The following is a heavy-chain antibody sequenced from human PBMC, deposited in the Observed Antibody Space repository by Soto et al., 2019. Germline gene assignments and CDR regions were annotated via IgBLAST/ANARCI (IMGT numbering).Heavy chain of an antibody. D-gene: IGHD3-22*01. CDR1: GFTFSDSY. J-gene: IGHJ4*02. CDR3: ARDLGYYDSSGYFDY. V-gene: IGHV3-11*01. CDR2: ISSTGSLI. Sequence: LRLSCAASGFTFSDSYMAWIRQAPGKGLEWVSYISSTGSLISYADSVKGRFTISRDNAKNSLYLQMNSLRAEDTAVYYCARDLGYYDSSGYFDYWGQGTLVTVSS.